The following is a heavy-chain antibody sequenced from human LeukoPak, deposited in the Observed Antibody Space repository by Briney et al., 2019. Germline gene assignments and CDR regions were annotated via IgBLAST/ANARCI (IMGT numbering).Heavy chain of an antibody. CDR1: GFTFRSYW. J-gene: IGHJ4*02. CDR3: ARRGSNWSFDY. V-gene: IGHV3-74*01. Sequence: PGGFLRLSCAASGFTFRSYWMHWVRQAPGKGLVWVSRINIDGSSGSYADSVEGRFTISRDNAKNTLYLQMNSLRAEDTAVYYCARRGSNWSFDYWGQGTLVTVSS. D-gene: IGHD4-11*01. CDR2: INIDGSSG.